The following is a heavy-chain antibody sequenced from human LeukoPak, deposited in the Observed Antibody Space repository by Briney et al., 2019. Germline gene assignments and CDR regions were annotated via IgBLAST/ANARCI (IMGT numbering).Heavy chain of an antibody. CDR1: GFTFSDNY. D-gene: IGHD3-22*01. CDR2: ISSSGSI. V-gene: IGHV3-11*04. CDR3: ARDSSNLYYYDSSGYYSS. Sequence: GGSLRLSCAVSGFTFSDNYMSWIRQAPGKGLEWVSYISSSGSIYHADSVKGRFTISRDNAKNSLYLQMNSLRAEDTAVYYCARDSSNLYYYDSSGYYSSWGQGTLVTVSS. J-gene: IGHJ4*02.